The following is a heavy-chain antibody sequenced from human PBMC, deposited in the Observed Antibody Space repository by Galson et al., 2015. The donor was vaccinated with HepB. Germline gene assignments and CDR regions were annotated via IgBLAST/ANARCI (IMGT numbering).Heavy chain of an antibody. CDR3: ARHLYCSSTSCLAAADYYYYGMDV. CDR1: GGSIRSYY. D-gene: IGHD2-2*01. J-gene: IGHJ6*02. CDR2: IYYSGST. Sequence: LSLTCTVSGGSIRSYYWSWIRQPPGKGLEWIGYIYYSGSTNYNPSLKSRVTISVDTSKNQFSLKLSSVTAADTAVYYCARHLYCSSTSCLAAADYYYYGMDVWGQGTTVTVSS. V-gene: IGHV4-59*01.